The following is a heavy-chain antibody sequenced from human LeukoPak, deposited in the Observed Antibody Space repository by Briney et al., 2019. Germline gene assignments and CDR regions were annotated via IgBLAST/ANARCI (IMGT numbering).Heavy chain of an antibody. Sequence: GASVKVSCKASGYTFTGYYMHWVRQAPGQGLEWMGWINPNSGGTNYAQKFQGRVTMTRDTSISTAYMELSRLRSDDTAVYYCARDGSYGDYGLGCWGQGTLVTVSS. CDR1: GYTFTGYY. V-gene: IGHV1-2*02. J-gene: IGHJ4*02. CDR3: ARDGSYGDYGLGC. CDR2: INPNSGGT. D-gene: IGHD4-17*01.